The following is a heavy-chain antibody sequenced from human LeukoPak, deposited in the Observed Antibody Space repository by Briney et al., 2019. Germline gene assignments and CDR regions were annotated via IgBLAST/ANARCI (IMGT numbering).Heavy chain of an antibody. CDR1: GGTFRSYA. Sequence: ASVKVSCKASGGTFRSYAISWVRQAPRQGLEWMGRIIPIFGTANYAQKFQGRVTITTDESTSTAYMELSSLRSEDTAVYYCARDGEPDYDYVAMDVWGKGTTVTVSS. CDR3: ARDGEPDYDYVAMDV. D-gene: IGHD3-16*01. CDR2: IIPIFGTA. J-gene: IGHJ6*03. V-gene: IGHV1-69*05.